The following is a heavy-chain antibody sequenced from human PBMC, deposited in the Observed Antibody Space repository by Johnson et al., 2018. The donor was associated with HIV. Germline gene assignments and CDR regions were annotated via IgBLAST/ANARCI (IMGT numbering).Heavy chain of an antibody. CDR2: IDWNGGGA. J-gene: IGHJ3*02. Sequence: VQLVESGGGVVRPGGSLRLSCAASGFTSDDYGMSWVCHAPGKGLEWVSGIDWNGGGAGYADSVMCRFTISRDNAKNSLYLQMRSLGAEDTALYYCTTDRHWGTDAFDIWGQGTMVTVSS. CDR1: GFTSDDYG. V-gene: IGHV3-20*04. CDR3: TTDRHWGTDAFDI. D-gene: IGHD3-16*01.